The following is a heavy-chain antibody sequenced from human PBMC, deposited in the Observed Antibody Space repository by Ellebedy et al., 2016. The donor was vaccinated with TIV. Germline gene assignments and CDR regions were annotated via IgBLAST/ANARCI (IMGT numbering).Heavy chain of an antibody. D-gene: IGHD5-24*01. Sequence: ASVKVSCKTSGYTFTSYHIHWVRQAPGQGLEWLGIINPIGGSTTYAQRFQGRVTITADRSTSTAYMELSSLRSEDTAFYYCARTRVGDGYKDFDYWGQGTLVTVSS. J-gene: IGHJ4*02. CDR3: ARTRVGDGYKDFDY. CDR2: INPIGGST. V-gene: IGHV1-46*01. CDR1: GYTFTSYH.